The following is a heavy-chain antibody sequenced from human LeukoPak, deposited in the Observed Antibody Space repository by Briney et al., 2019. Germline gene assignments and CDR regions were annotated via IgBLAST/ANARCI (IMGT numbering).Heavy chain of an antibody. CDR3: ATEGSYFLTSFDH. CDR2: INPRIDET. CDR1: GYTFTAYH. D-gene: IGHD3-10*01. Sequence: GASVRVSCKTSGYTFTAYHIHWMRLAPGQGLEWMGWINPRIDETTFAPKFQGRVAMTTDTSLTTAYMELSSLTSDATAVYFCATEGSYFLTSFDHWGLGTLVTVSS. V-gene: IGHV1-2*02. J-gene: IGHJ4*02.